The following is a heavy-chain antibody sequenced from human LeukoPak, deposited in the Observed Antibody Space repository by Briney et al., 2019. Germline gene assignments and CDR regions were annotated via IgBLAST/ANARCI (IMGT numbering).Heavy chain of an antibody. Sequence: SETLSLTCAVSGGSFSGYYWSWIRQPPGKGLEWIGEINHSGSTNYNPSLKSRVTISVDTSKNQFSLKLSSVTAADKAVYYCARGAHARPVDYWGQGTLVTVSS. V-gene: IGHV4-34*01. CDR3: ARGAHARPVDY. CDR2: INHSGST. CDR1: GGSFSGYY. J-gene: IGHJ4*02. D-gene: IGHD6-6*01.